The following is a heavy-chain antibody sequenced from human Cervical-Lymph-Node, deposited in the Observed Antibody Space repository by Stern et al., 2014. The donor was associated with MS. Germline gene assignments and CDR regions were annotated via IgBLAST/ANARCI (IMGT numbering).Heavy chain of an antibody. CDR1: GGTFSVYA. D-gene: IGHD2-2*02. V-gene: IGHV1-69*01. J-gene: IGHJ6*02. CDR2: IIPVLGTA. CDR3: ARDGRHSYTYALDV. Sequence: HLVQSGAEVKKPGSSVKISCKASGGTFSVYAINWLRQAPGQGLEWMGGIIPVLGTANYAQKFQGRVTITADESTRTTAMQLSSLRSNDTAVYYCARDGRHSYTYALDVWGQGTTVSVSS.